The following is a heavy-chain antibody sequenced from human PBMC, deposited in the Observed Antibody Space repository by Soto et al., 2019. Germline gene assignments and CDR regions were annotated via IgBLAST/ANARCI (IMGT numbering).Heavy chain of an antibody. Sequence: QVQLQESGPGLVKPSDTLSLTCAVSGYSISSSNWWGWIRQPPGKGLEWIGYIYYSGNTYYNPSLKSRDTMSVDTSKNPFSLKLTSVTAVDTAVYYCARRYIQGPIYYWGQGTLVTVSS. CDR1: GYSISSSNW. J-gene: IGHJ4*02. CDR3: ARRYIQGPIYY. V-gene: IGHV4-28*01. CDR2: IYYSGNT. D-gene: IGHD1-1*01.